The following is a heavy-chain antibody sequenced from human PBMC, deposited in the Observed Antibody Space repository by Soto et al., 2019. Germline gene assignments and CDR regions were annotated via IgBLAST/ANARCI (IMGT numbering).Heavy chain of an antibody. D-gene: IGHD3-16*01. J-gene: IGHJ5*02. CDR2: INADKGDT. CDR3: ARVGLKYLRWFDP. V-gene: IGHV1-3*01. CDR1: GYSFISYG. Sequence: SVKVSFKAFGYSFISYGIQWVRQAPGQSLEWMGWINADKGDTKYSQNFQDRVSITRDTFANTAYMELRSLTPEDTAVYYCARVGLKYLRWFDPWGQGSLVTVSS.